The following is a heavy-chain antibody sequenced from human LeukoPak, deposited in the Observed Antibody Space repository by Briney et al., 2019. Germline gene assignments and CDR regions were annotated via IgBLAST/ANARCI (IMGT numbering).Heavy chain of an antibody. CDR2: FDPEDGET. CDR3: ATGVVVVPAATPADFRDY. D-gene: IGHD2-2*01. CDR1: GYTLTELS. V-gene: IGHV1-24*01. Sequence: GASVKVSCKVSGYTLTELSMHWVRQAPGKGLEWMGGFDPEDGETIYAQKFQGRVTMTEDTSTDTAYMELSSLRSEDTAVYYCATGVVVVPAATPADFRDYWGQGTLVTVPS. J-gene: IGHJ4*02.